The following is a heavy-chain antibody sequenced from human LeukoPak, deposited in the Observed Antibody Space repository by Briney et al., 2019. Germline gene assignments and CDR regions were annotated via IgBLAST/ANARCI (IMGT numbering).Heavy chain of an antibody. V-gene: IGHV3-11*04. CDR3: AREALGYCSSSSCPPSDMDV. CDR2: ISISGTTI. Sequence: GGSLRLSCAASGFTFSDYYMNWIRQAPGKGLEWVSYISISGTTIYYADSVKGRFTISGDNAKNSLYLQMNSLRAEDTAVYYCAREALGYCSSSSCPPSDMDVWGKGTTVTVSS. J-gene: IGHJ6*03. D-gene: IGHD2-2*01. CDR1: GFTFSDYY.